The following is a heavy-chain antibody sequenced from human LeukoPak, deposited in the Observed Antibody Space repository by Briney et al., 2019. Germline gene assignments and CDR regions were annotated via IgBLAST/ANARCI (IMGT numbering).Heavy chain of an antibody. CDR2: MYLDGRT. Sequence: PSETLSLTCAVYGCSISSLNLWSWLRQPPGKGLEWVGEMYLDGRTNFHPSVRGRVTIFIDKPKNQLSLQLTSVTAADTAVYYCAGLEGRYSTDWFYFFDYWGQGALVTVSS. CDR3: AGLEGRYSTDWFYFFDY. J-gene: IGHJ4*02. D-gene: IGHD6-19*01. V-gene: IGHV4-4*02. CDR1: GCSISSLNL.